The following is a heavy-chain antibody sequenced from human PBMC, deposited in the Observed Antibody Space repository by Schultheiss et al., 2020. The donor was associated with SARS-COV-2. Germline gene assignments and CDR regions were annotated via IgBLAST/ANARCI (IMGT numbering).Heavy chain of an antibody. CDR3: TTSDGYNAFDY. CDR1: GFTFSNAW. D-gene: IGHD5-24*01. V-gene: IGHV3-15*01. Sequence: GGSLRLSCAASGFTFSNAWMSWVRQAPGKGLEWVGRIKSKTDGGTTDYAATVKGRFTISRDDSKSIAYLQMNSLRAEDTAVYYCTTSDGYNAFDYWGQGTLVTVSS. CDR2: IKSKTDGGTT. J-gene: IGHJ4*02.